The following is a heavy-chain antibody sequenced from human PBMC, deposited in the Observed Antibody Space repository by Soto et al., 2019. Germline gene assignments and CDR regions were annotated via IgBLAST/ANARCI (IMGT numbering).Heavy chain of an antibody. CDR3: VKERYAQLWLEDYGMDV. CDR2: ISYDGTDK. CDR1: GFTFISYG. Sequence: PWGSLRLSCAASGFTFISYGIHLVRHSPFKGLEWVALISYDGTDKYYADSVKGRFTISRDNSKNTLYLQMSSLGPEDTAVYYCVKERYAQLWLEDYGMDVWGQGTTVTVSS. D-gene: IGHD5-18*01. J-gene: IGHJ6*02. V-gene: IGHV3-30*18.